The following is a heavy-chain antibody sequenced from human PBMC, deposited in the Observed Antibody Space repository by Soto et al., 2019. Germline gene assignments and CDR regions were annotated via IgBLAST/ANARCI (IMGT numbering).Heavy chain of an antibody. J-gene: IGHJ4*02. CDR3: HGYGY. Sequence: EVQVVESGGGLIQPGGSLRLSCVVSGFTVSSTNYMSWVRQAPWKVLEWVSVIYSGGTTFYADSVKGRFTISRENSKNTLYLQMNSMRTKETAVYYCHGYGYWGQGTLVTVSS. D-gene: IGHD5-12*01. CDR2: IYSGGTT. CDR1: GFTVSSTNY. V-gene: IGHV3-53*01.